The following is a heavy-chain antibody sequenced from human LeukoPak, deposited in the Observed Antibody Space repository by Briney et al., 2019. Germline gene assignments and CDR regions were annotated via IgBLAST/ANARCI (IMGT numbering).Heavy chain of an antibody. CDR1: GGSISSYY. V-gene: IGHV4-59*08. CDR2: IYYSGST. Sequence: PSETLSLTCTVSGGSISSYYWRWIRQPPGKGLEWIGYIYYSGSTNYNPSLKSRVTISVDTSKNQFSLKLSSVTAADTAVYYCARRYSSSLPFDYWGQGTLVTVSS. J-gene: IGHJ4*02. CDR3: ARRYSSSLPFDY. D-gene: IGHD6-6*01.